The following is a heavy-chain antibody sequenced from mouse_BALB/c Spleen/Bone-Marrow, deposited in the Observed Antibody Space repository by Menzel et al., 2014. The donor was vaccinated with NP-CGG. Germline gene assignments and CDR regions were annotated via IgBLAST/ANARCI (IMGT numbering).Heavy chain of an antibody. CDR2: ILPGSGNT. CDR1: GYTFSSYW. D-gene: IGHD3-1*01. J-gene: IGHJ3*01. V-gene: IGHV1-9*01. Sequence: VQLQQSGAELMKPGASVKVSCKATGYTFSSYWIEWVKQRPGHGLEWIGEILPGSGNTNYNEKFKGKATFTAGTSSNTAYMQLSSLTPEDSAVYYCARWAFDAWFAYWGQGTLVTVSA. CDR3: ARWAFDAWFAY.